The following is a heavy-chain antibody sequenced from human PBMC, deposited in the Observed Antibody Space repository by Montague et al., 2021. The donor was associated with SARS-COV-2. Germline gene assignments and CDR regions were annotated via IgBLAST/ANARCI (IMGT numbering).Heavy chain of an antibody. CDR3: ARDPWHITIFGVVTRYGMDV. Sequence: SETLSLTCTVSGGSVSSGSYYWSWIRQPPGKGLEWTGYIYYSGSTNYNPSLKSRVTISADTSKNQFSLKLSSVTAADTAVYYCARDPWHITIFGVVTRYGMDVWGQGTTVTVSS. V-gene: IGHV4-61*01. D-gene: IGHD3-3*01. J-gene: IGHJ6*02. CDR2: IYYSGST. CDR1: GGSVSSGSYY.